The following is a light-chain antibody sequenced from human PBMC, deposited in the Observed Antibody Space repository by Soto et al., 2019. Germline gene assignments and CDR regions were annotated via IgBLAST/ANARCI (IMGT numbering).Light chain of an antibody. V-gene: IGLV2-14*01. J-gene: IGLJ1*01. CDR1: SSDIGYYDY. CDR3: SSHSSSSAYYV. CDR2: EVN. Sequence: QSALTQPASVSGSPGQSITISCTGTSSDIGYYDYVSWYQHHSGEAPKLIIYEVNNRPSGVSNRFSGSKSVNTASLTISGLQAEDEADYYCSSHSSSSAYYVFGTGTKVTVL.